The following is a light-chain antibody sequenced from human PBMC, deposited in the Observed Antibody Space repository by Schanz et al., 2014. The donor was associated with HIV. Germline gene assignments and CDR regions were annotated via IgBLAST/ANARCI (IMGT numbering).Light chain of an antibody. CDR2: ANS. J-gene: IGLJ3*02. CDR3: QSYDSSLSGWV. CDR1: SSNIGSVYD. V-gene: IGLV1-40*01. Sequence: QSVLTQPPSVSGAPGQRVTISCTGSSSNIGSVYDVHWYQQLPGTAPKHLIFANSDRPSGVPDRFSGSKSGTSASLAISGLQAEDEADYYCQSYDSSLSGWVFGGGTKVTVL.